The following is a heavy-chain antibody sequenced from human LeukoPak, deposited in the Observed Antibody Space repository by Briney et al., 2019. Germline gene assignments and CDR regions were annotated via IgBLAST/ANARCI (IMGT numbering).Heavy chain of an antibody. CDR2: IYYSGST. D-gene: IGHD6-13*01. V-gene: IGHV4-39*07. J-gene: IGHJ2*01. CDR3: ARGGDSSSWAYWYFDL. CDR1: GGSISSSSYY. Sequence: SETLSLTCTVSGGSISSSSYYWGWIRQPPGKGLEWIGSIYYSGSTYYNPSLKSRVTISVDTSKNQFSLKLSSVTAADTAVYYCARGGDSSSWAYWYFDLWGRGTLVTVSS.